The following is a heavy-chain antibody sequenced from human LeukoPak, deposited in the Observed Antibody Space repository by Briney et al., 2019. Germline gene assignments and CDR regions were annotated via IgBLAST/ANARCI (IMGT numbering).Heavy chain of an antibody. Sequence: PGRSLRLSCAASGFTFSSYAMHWVRQAPGKGLEWVAVISYDGSNKYYADSVKGLFTISRDNSKNTLYLQMNSLRAEDSAVYYCARGAPDGVRVQPFDYWGQGTLVTVSS. CDR1: GFTFSSYA. V-gene: IGHV3-30-3*01. D-gene: IGHD2-8*01. J-gene: IGHJ4*02. CDR3: ARGAPDGVRVQPFDY. CDR2: ISYDGSNK.